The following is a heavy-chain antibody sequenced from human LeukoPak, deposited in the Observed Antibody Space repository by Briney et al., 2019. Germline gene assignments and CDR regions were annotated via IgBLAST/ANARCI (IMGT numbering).Heavy chain of an antibody. Sequence: GGSLRLSCAVSGFPLSSYAMSWVRQAPGKGLEWVSVIYSGGSTYYADSVKGRFTISRDNSKNTLYLQMNSLRAEDTAVYYCARHYGPATTGYYYMDVWGKGTTVTISS. V-gene: IGHV3-66*04. CDR1: GFPLSSYA. J-gene: IGHJ6*03. D-gene: IGHD3-10*01. CDR2: IYSGGST. CDR3: ARHYGPATTGYYYMDV.